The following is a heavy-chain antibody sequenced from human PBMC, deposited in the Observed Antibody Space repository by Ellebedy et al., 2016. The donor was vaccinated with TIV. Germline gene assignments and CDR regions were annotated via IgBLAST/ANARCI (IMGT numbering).Heavy chain of an antibody. J-gene: IGHJ3*02. D-gene: IGHD5-24*01. CDR3: ARDHVEMATILSAFDT. Sequence: SETLSLTXTVSGGSISSYYWSWIRQPAGKGLEWIGRIYISGSTNYNPSFKSRVIMSVDTSKNQLSLNLRSVTAADTAVYYCARDHVEMATILSAFDTWGQGIMVTVSS. CDR2: IYISGST. V-gene: IGHV4-4*07. CDR1: GGSISSYY.